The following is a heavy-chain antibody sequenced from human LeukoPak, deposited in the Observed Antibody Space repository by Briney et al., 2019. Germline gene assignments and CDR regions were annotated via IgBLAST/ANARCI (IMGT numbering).Heavy chain of an antibody. CDR2: IWHDGSKS. D-gene: IGHD2-15*01. V-gene: IGHV3-33*01. CDR3: ARAFGYCSSGNCYSTGTHDVFDI. J-gene: IGHJ3*02. CDR1: GFISSTYG. Sequence: PGGSLRLSCAASGFISSTYGIHWVRQAPGKGLEWVAVIWHDGSKSYYIESMKGRLAGSKDNSRDTAHLQMDSLRAEDTAVYYCARAFGYCSSGNCYSTGTHDVFDIWGQGTTVIVSS.